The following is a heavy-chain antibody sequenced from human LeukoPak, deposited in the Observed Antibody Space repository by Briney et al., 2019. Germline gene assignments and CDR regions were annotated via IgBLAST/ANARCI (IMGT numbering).Heavy chain of an antibody. J-gene: IGHJ4*02. CDR3: ARELVEGGLYY. CDR1: GFTVSSNY. V-gene: IGHV3-66*01. Sequence: GGSLRLSCAASGFTVSSNYMSWVRQAPGKGLEWVSVIYSGGSTYYADSVKGRFTIPRDNSKNTLYLQMNSLRAEDTAVYYCARELVEGGLYYWGQGTLVTVSS. CDR2: IYSGGST. D-gene: IGHD3-16*01.